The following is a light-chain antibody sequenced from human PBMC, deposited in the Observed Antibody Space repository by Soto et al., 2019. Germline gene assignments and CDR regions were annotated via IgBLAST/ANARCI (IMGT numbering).Light chain of an antibody. J-gene: IGLJ2*01. Sequence: QSVLTQPPSVSGAPGQRVTISCTGSSSNIGAGYDVHWYQPLPGTAPKLLIYGNINRPSGVPDRFSGSKSGTSASLAITGLQAEDEADYYCQSYDSSLSGSIFGGGTKLTVL. CDR2: GNI. CDR3: QSYDSSLSGSI. CDR1: SSNIGAGYD. V-gene: IGLV1-40*01.